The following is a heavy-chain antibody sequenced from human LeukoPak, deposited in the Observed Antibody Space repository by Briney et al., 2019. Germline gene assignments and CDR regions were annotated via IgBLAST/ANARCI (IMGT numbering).Heavy chain of an antibody. CDR2: ISAYDGNT. V-gene: IGHV1-18*01. CDR1: GYTFTSYG. CDR3: ARDVPLAHMYYDFWSGPNWFDP. D-gene: IGHD3-3*01. Sequence: GASVKFSCKASGYTFTSYGISWVRQAPGQGLEWIGWISAYDGNTNYAQKLQGRVTMTTDTSTSTAYMELRSLRSDDTAVYYCARDVPLAHMYYDFWSGPNWFDPWGQGTLVTVSS. J-gene: IGHJ5*02.